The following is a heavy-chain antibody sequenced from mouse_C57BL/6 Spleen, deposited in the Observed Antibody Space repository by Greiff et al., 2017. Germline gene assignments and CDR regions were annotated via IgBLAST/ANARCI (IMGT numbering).Heavy chain of an antibody. CDR3: ARGLYYDYDGAWFAY. D-gene: IGHD2-4*01. J-gene: IGHJ3*01. Sequence: EVQLQQSGPELVKPGASVKISCKASGYTFTDYYMNWVKQSHGKSLEWIGDINTNNGGTSYNQKFKGKATLTVDKSSSTAYMELRSLTSEDSAVYYCARGLYYDYDGAWFAYWGQGTLVTVSA. CDR2: INTNNGGT. V-gene: IGHV1-26*01. CDR1: GYTFTDYY.